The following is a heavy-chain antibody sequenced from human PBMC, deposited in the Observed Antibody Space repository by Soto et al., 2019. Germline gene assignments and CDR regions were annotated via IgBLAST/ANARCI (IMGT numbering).Heavy chain of an antibody. V-gene: IGHV3-74*01. CDR3: ERDGFGKNNH. CDR2: MNGDGSSS. D-gene: IGHD3-10*01. CDR1: GFTFSTYW. J-gene: IGHJ5*02. Sequence: EVQLVESGGGLVQPGGSLRLSCAASGFTFSTYWMHWVRQVPGKGLVWVSRMNGDGSSSSYADSVKGRFTISRDNAKNTVHLQMNSLRDEDTAVYYCERDGFGKNNHWGQGTLVTVSS.